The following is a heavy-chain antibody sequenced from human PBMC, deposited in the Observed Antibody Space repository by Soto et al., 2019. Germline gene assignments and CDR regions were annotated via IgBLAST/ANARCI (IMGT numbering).Heavy chain of an antibody. D-gene: IGHD3-22*01. Sequence: PSETLSLTCTVSGVSISTSSYYWAWIRQTPGKGLEWIGTIYYSGTTYYNPSLKSRVTIFVDTSKNQFSLKLISMTAADTAVYYCARTTMIVSSLNPAAFDIWGQGTMVTVSS. V-gene: IGHV4-39*01. CDR2: IYYSGTT. CDR1: GVSISTSSYY. CDR3: ARTTMIVSSLNPAAFDI. J-gene: IGHJ3*02.